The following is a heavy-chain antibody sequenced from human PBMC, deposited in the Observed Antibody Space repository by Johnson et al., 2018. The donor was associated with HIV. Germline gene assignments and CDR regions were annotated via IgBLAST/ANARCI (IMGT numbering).Heavy chain of an antibody. J-gene: IGHJ3*02. V-gene: IGHV3-7*01. Sequence: VQLVESGGGVVRPGGSLRLSCAASGFTFSSYWMSWVRQAPGKGLEWVSNIKQDGGEKYYVDSVKGRLTISRDNVKNSLYLQMNSLRAEDTAVYYCARAVQGAYDILGQGTMVTVSS. CDR2: IKQDGGEK. CDR1: GFTFSSYW. CDR3: ARAVQGAYDI.